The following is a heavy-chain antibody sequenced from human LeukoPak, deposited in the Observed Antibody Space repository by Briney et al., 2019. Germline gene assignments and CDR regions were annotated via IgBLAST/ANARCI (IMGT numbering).Heavy chain of an antibody. CDR2: IYPSGST. CDR3: ARGDYYFDY. J-gene: IGHJ4*02. Sequence: SETLSLTCTVSGGSISGYYWTWLRQPAGKGLEWIGRIYPSGSTNYNPSLKSRVTMSVDTSKRQFSLRLSSVTAADTAVFYCARGDYYFDYWGQGTLVTVSS. CDR1: GGSISGYY. V-gene: IGHV4-4*07. D-gene: IGHD5-24*01.